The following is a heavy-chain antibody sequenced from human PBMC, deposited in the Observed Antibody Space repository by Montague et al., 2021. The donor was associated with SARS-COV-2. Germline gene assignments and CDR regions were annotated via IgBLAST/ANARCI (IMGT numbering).Heavy chain of an antibody. CDR2: INQSGIT. V-gene: IGHV4-34*01. Sequence: SETLSLTCAVYGGSFSDSHWSWLRQPPGKGLEWIGEINQSGITKYNPSLKSRVTISVDTSKNQFSLKLSSLTAADTAVYYCARGQSGITMIVVAILGVEFYFDNWGQGTLVTVSS. CDR3: ARGQSGITMIVVAILGVEFYFDN. D-gene: IGHD3-22*01. CDR1: GGSFSDSH. J-gene: IGHJ4*02.